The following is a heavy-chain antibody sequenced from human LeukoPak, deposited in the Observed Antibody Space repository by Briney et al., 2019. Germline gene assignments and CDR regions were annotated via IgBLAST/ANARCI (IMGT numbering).Heavy chain of an antibody. CDR1: GFTVSSNY. Sequence: GGSLRLSCAASGFTVSSNYMSWVRQAPGKGLEWVSSISSSSSYIYYADSVKGRFTISRDNAKNSLYLQMNSLRAEDTAVYYCAKSLVGANSRPYDYWGQGTLVTVSS. D-gene: IGHD1-26*01. CDR3: AKSLVGANSRPYDY. J-gene: IGHJ4*02. V-gene: IGHV3-21*01. CDR2: ISSSSSYI.